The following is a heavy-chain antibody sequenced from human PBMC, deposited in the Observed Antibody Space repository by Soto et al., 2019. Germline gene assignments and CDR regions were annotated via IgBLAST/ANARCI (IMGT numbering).Heavy chain of an antibody. Sequence: QVQLVQSGAEVKKPGASVKVSCKASGYTFTSYGISWVRQAPGQGLEWMGWISAYNGSTNYAQKLQGRVTMTTDTSTSTAYMELRSLRSDDTAVYYCAMKESSRYYYYYGMDVWGQGTTVTVSS. CDR2: ISAYNGST. D-gene: IGHD3-10*01. CDR3: AMKESSRYYYYYGMDV. CDR1: GYTFTSYG. J-gene: IGHJ6*02. V-gene: IGHV1-18*04.